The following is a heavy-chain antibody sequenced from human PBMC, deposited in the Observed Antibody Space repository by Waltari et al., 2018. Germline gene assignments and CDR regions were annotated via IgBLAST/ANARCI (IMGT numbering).Heavy chain of an antibody. Sequence: QVQLQESGPGLVKPSETLSLTCAVSGYSISSGYSWGWIRQPPGKGLEWIGSIYHSGSTYYNPSLKSRVTISVDTSKNQFSLKLSSVTAADTAVYYCARHSWPAEYFQHWGQGTLVTVSS. V-gene: IGHV4-38-2*01. J-gene: IGHJ1*01. CDR2: IYHSGST. CDR1: GYSISSGYS. D-gene: IGHD2-15*01. CDR3: ARHSWPAEYFQH.